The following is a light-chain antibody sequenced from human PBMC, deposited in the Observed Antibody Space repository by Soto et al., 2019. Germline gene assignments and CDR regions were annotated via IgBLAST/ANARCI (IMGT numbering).Light chain of an antibody. V-gene: IGKV3-11*01. CDR1: RSVSNY. Sequence: EIVLTQSPATLSLSPGESATLSCWARRSVSNYLAWYQQKPGQAPRLLIYDASSRPTDIPARFSGSGSGTDFTLTISSLEPEDFALYYCQQRSNWPITFGQGTRLEIK. J-gene: IGKJ5*01. CDR3: QQRSNWPIT. CDR2: DAS.